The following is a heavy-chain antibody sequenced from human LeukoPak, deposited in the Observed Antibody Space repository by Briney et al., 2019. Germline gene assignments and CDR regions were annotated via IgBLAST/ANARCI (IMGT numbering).Heavy chain of an antibody. Sequence: GGSLRLSCAASGFTFSSYWMSWVRQAPGKGLEWVANIKQDGSEKYYVDSVKGRFTISRDNAKNSLYLQMNSLRAEDTAVYYCARGQDSSAYYYYYYMDVWGKGTTVTISS. CDR1: GFTFSSYW. V-gene: IGHV3-7*01. D-gene: IGHD2-15*01. CDR3: ARGQDSSAYYYYYYMDV. CDR2: IKQDGSEK. J-gene: IGHJ6*03.